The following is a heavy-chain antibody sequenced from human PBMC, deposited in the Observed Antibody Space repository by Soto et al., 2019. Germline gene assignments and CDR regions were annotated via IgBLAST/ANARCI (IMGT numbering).Heavy chain of an antibody. CDR3: ARAFMVLKEVPFDY. D-gene: IGHD2-8*01. J-gene: IGHJ4*02. Sequence: GGSLRLSCAASGFTFSSYSMNWVRQAPGKGLEWVSSISSSSSYIYYADSVKGRFTISRDNAKNSLYLQMNSLRAEDTAVYYCARAFMVLKEVPFDYWGQGTLVTVSS. CDR1: GFTFSSYS. V-gene: IGHV3-21*01. CDR2: ISSSSSYI.